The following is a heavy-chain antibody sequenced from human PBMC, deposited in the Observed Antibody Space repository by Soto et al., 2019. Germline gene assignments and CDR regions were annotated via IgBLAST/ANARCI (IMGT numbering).Heavy chain of an antibody. CDR1: GFTFSSYS. Sequence: GGSLRLSCAASGFTFSSYSMNWVRQAPGKGLEWVSYISSSSSTIYYADTVKGRFTISRDNAKNSLYLQMNSLRAEDTAVYYCARDGGYCSGGSCYPISFDYWGQGTLVTVSS. CDR3: ARDGGYCSGGSCYPISFDY. D-gene: IGHD2-15*01. J-gene: IGHJ4*02. CDR2: ISSSSSTI. V-gene: IGHV3-48*01.